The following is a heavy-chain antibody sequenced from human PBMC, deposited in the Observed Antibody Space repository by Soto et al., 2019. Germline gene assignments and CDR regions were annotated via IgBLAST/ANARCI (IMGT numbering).Heavy chain of an antibody. V-gene: IGHV5-51*01. Sequence: GESLKISCKGSGYSFTSQWIGWVRQMPGKGPELMGIIHPSDSDTRYSPSFEGQVTISVDKSISTAYLQRSSLEASDTAMYYCARRTVTTYAFDIWGQGTMVTVSS. CDR2: IHPSDSDT. CDR1: GYSFTSQW. J-gene: IGHJ3*02. CDR3: ARRTVTTYAFDI. D-gene: IGHD4-17*01.